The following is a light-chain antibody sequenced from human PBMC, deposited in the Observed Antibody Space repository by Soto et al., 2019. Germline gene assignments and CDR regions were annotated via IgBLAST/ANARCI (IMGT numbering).Light chain of an antibody. CDR1: QSVSTSY. J-gene: IGKJ4*01. CDR3: QQYGSGPLT. Sequence: EIVLTQSPGTLSLSPGERATLSCRASQSVSTSYLAWYQQKPGQAPRLLIYGASSRATANPDRFSGSGSGADFTLTISRLEPEDFAVYYWQQYGSGPLTFGGGTKGEIK. V-gene: IGKV3-20*01. CDR2: GAS.